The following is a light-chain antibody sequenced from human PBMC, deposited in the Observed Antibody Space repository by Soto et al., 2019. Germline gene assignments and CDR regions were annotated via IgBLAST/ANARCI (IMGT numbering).Light chain of an antibody. CDR1: EAITNS. J-gene: IGKJ4*01. V-gene: IGKV1-16*01. CDR3: LQYYSYPPT. CDR2: AAS. Sequence: DIQVTQSPSSLSASVGDRVTITCRASEAITNSLAWFQQRPGKAPESLIYAASSLQTGVPSRFSGSGSEPEFTLTISSLQPEDLGTYYCLQYYSYPPTFAGGTKVELK.